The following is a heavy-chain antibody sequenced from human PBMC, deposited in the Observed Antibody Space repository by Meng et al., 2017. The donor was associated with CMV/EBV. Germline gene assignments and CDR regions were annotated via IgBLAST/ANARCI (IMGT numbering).Heavy chain of an antibody. CDR2: IYHSGST. CDR1: GYSISSGYY. J-gene: IGHJ3*02. D-gene: IGHD2-2*01. CDR3: ARVLPAALYAFDI. V-gene: IGHV4-38-2*02. Sequence: SETLSLTCTVSGYSISSGYYWGWIRQPPGKGLEWIGSIYHSGSTYYNPSLKSRVTISLNTSKNQFSLELTSVTAADTAVYYCARVLPAALYAFDIWGQGTMVTVSS.